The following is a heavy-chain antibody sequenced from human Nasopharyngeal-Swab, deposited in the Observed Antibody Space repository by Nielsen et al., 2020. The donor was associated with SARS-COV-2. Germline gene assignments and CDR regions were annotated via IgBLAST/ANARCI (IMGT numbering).Heavy chain of an antibody. J-gene: IGHJ6*03. Sequence: SVKVSCKPSGGTFNSYAFIWVRQAPAQGLEWMGRIIPVFGTTNYAQDFQGRVTITADKSTATAYMLLSSLRSEDTAVYYCARESGSSKYSAYYMDVWGKGTAVTVSS. D-gene: IGHD2-15*01. CDR2: IIPVFGTT. CDR1: GGTFNSYA. V-gene: IGHV1-69*06. CDR3: ARESGSSKYSAYYMDV.